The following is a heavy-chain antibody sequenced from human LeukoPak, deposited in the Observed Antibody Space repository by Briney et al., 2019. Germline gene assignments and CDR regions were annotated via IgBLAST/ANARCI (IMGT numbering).Heavy chain of an antibody. J-gene: IGHJ4*02. D-gene: IGHD5-24*01. V-gene: IGHV3-7*01. CDR2: LKQDGSEK. Sequence: GGSLRLSCTSSGFTFSSYWMTWVRQAPGKGLEWVANLKQDGSEKYYVDSVKGRFTISRDNAKSTLYLQMDSLRAEDTAVYYCARMMASIPRGVPDYWGQGTLVTVSS. CDR3: ARMMASIPRGVPDY. CDR1: GFTFSSYW.